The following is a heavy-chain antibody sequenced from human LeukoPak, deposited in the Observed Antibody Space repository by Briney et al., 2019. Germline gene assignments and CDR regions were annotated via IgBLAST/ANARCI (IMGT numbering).Heavy chain of an antibody. Sequence: GGSLRLSCAASGFTFSSYAMSWVRQAPGKGLEWVSAISGSGGSTYYADSVKGRFTIFRDNSKNTLYLQMNSLRAEDTAVYYCAKDRAITMVRGVIVVDYYGMDVWGQGTTVTVSS. CDR3: AKDRAITMVRGVIVVDYYGMDV. J-gene: IGHJ6*02. CDR2: ISGSGGST. V-gene: IGHV3-23*01. D-gene: IGHD3-10*01. CDR1: GFTFSSYA.